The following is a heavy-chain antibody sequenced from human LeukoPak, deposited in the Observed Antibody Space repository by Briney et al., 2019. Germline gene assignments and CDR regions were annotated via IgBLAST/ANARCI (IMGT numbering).Heavy chain of an antibody. D-gene: IGHD3-16*02. J-gene: IGHJ3*02. V-gene: IGHV1-69*05. CDR1: GGTFSSYA. Sequence: SVKVSCKASGGTFSSYAISWVRQAPGQGLEGMGGIIPIFGTANYAQKFQGRVTITTDESTSTAYMELSSLRSDDTAVYYCARSYDYVWGSYRDYAFDIWGQGTMVTVSS. CDR3: ARSYDYVWGSYRDYAFDI. CDR2: IIPIFGTA.